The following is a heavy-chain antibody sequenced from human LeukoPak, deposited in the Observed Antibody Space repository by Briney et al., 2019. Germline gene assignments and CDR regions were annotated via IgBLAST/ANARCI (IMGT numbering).Heavy chain of an antibody. D-gene: IGHD5-24*01. J-gene: IGHJ6*02. CDR2: ISAYNGNT. V-gene: IGHV1-18*01. CDR1: GYTFTSYG. CDR3: ANSLAPQMATSRDYYYYYGMDV. Sequence: ASVTVSCQASGYTFTSYGISWVRQAPAQGREGVGWISAYNGNTNYAQKLQGRVTMTTDTSTSTAYMKLRSLRSDDTAVYYCANSLAPQMATSRDYYYYYGMDVWGQGTTVTVSS.